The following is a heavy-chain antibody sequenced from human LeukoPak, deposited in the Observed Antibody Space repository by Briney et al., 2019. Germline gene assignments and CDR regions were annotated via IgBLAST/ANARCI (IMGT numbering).Heavy chain of an antibody. D-gene: IGHD3-22*01. Sequence: GGSLRLSCAASGFTFSYYYMSGVRQAPGKGLEWVSAISGSGGSTYYADSVKGRFTISRDNSKNTLYLQMNSLRAEDTAVYYCAKTPTYYYDSSGYSDYWGQGTLVTVSS. J-gene: IGHJ4*02. CDR1: GFTFSYYY. CDR2: ISGSGGST. CDR3: AKTPTYYYDSSGYSDY. V-gene: IGHV3-23*01.